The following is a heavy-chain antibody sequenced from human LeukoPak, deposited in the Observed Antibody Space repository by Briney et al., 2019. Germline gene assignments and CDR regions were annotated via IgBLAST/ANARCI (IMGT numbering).Heavy chain of an antibody. D-gene: IGHD1-26*01. CDR1: GFTFSTYS. Sequence: GGSLRLSCAASGFTFSTYSMNWVRQAPGKGLEWISYISSSSSGIYYADSVKGRFTVSRDNAKNSLYLQMNSLRAEDTAVYYCARALPSPLYSGSYADAFDIWGQGTMVTVSS. J-gene: IGHJ3*02. CDR3: ARALPSPLYSGSYADAFDI. CDR2: ISSSSSGI. V-gene: IGHV3-48*01.